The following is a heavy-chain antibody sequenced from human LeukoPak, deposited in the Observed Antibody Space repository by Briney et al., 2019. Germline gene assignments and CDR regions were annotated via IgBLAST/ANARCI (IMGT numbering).Heavy chain of an antibody. CDR1: GYTFTSHG. CDR3: ARDSFRTGIAAPGPV. CDR2: ISTYNGDT. Sequence: ASVKVSCKASGYTFTSHGISWVRQAPGQGLEWMGWISTYNGDTNYAQKFQGRVTMTTDTSTSTAYMELRSLRSDDTAVYYCARDSFRTGIAAPGPVWGKGTTVTVSS. J-gene: IGHJ6*04. V-gene: IGHV1-18*01. D-gene: IGHD6-13*01.